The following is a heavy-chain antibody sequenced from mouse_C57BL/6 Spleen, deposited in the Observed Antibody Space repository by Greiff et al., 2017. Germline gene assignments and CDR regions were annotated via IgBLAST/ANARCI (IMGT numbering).Heavy chain of an antibody. D-gene: IGHD1-1*01. CDR3: ARGDTTVVWPGYAMDY. Sequence: QVQLQQSGAELVKPGASVKISCKASGYAFSSYWMNWVKQRPGKGLEWIGQIYPGDGDTNYNGKFKGKATLTADKSSSTAYMQLSSLTSEDSAVYFCARGDTTVVWPGYAMDYWGQGTSVTVSS. CDR1: GYAFSSYW. V-gene: IGHV1-80*01. J-gene: IGHJ4*01. CDR2: IYPGDGDT.